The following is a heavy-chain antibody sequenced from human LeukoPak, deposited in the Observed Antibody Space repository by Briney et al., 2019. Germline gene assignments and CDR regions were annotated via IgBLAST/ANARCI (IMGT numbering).Heavy chain of an antibody. V-gene: IGHV4-31*03. CDR1: GGSISSGGYY. CDR2: IYYSGCT. Sequence: SQTLSLTCTVSGGSISSGGYYWGWTRQHPGKGLEWIGYIYYSGCTYYNPSLKSRVTISVDTSKNQFSLKLSSVTAADTAVYYCARVYGSGSYYNVDYWGQGTLVTVSS. D-gene: IGHD3-10*01. J-gene: IGHJ4*02. CDR3: ARVYGSGSYYNVDY.